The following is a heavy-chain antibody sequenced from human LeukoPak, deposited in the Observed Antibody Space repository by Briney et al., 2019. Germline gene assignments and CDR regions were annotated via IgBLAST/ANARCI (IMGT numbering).Heavy chain of an antibody. CDR1: GGSVSSGSYY. J-gene: IGHJ6*02. CDR3: ARDQDDFGAYYYCGMDV. CDR2: IYTSGST. V-gene: IGHV4-61*02. Sequence: PSQTLSLTCTVSGGSVSSGSYYWSWIRQPAGKGLEWIGRIYTSGSTNYNPSLKSRVTISVDTSKNQFSLKLSSVTAADTAVYYCARDQDDFGAYYYCGMDVWGQGTTVTVSS. D-gene: IGHD3-3*01.